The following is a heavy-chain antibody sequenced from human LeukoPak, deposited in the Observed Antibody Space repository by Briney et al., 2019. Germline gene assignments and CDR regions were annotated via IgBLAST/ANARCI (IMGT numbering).Heavy chain of an antibody. J-gene: IGHJ4*02. Sequence: ASVKVSCKASGYTFTSYGISWVRQAPGQGLEWMGWISAYNGNTNYAQKLQGRVTMTTDTSTSTAYMELRSLRSDDTAVYYCARSPFSEYYDGSGYYSSWGQGTLVTVSS. D-gene: IGHD3-22*01. V-gene: IGHV1-18*01. CDR3: ARSPFSEYYDGSGYYSS. CDR2: ISAYNGNT. CDR1: GYTFTSYG.